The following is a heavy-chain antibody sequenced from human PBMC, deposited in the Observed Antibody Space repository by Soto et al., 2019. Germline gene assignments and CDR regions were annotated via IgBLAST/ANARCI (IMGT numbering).Heavy chain of an antibody. V-gene: IGHV4-39*01. CDR3: ATSQKGYNGIYFDH. CDR2: VFYTGFT. CDR1: GGSISGSYYY. J-gene: IGHJ4*02. Sequence: PLETLSLTCPVSGGSISGSYYYWGWLRQSPGKGPEWIGSVFYTGFTSYSPSLESRVSVSVGTSKNQFSLKVSVLSAADTAVDYCATSQKGYNGIYFDHWGQGALVTVS. D-gene: IGHD1-20*01.